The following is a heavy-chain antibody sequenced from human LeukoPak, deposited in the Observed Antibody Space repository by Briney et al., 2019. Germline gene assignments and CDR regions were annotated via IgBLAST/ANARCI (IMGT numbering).Heavy chain of an antibody. CDR1: GFTFSSYC. V-gene: IGHV3-74*01. J-gene: IGHJ4*02. CDR3: ARAIDSSGYYTDY. Sequence: GGSLRLSCAASGFTFSSYCMHWVRQAPGKGLVWVSRINSDGSSTSYADSVKGRFTISRDNAKNTLYLQMNSLRAEDTAVYYCARAIDSSGYYTDYWGQGTLVTVSS. CDR2: INSDGSST. D-gene: IGHD3-22*01.